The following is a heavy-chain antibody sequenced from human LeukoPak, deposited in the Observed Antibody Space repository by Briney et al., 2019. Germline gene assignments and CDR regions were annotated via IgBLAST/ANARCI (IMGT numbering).Heavy chain of an antibody. V-gene: IGHV3-48*03. CDR2: ISSSGSTI. J-gene: IGHJ4*02. CDR3: ARGHYDILTGTDY. CDR1: GFTFSSYE. Sequence: PGGSLRFSCAASGFTFSSYEMNWVRQAPGKGLEWVSYISSSGSTIYYADSVKGRFTISRDNAKNSLYLQMNSLRAEDTAVYYCARGHYDILTGTDYWGQGTLVTVSS. D-gene: IGHD3-9*01.